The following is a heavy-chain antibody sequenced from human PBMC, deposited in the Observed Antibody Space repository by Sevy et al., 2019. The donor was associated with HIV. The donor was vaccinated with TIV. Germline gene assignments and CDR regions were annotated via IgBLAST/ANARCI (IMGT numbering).Heavy chain of an antibody. Sequence: ASVKVSCKASGYSFTDYYMHWVRQAPGQGLEWMAWINPKNDVTNYAQKLQGRVTMTRDTSTSTAYMELTRLRSDDTAVYYCARARRVTTVYYYYGIDVRGQGTTVTVSS. CDR2: INPKNDVT. CDR1: GYSFTDYY. CDR3: ARARRVTTVYYYYGIDV. V-gene: IGHV1-2*02. J-gene: IGHJ6*02. D-gene: IGHD5-18*01.